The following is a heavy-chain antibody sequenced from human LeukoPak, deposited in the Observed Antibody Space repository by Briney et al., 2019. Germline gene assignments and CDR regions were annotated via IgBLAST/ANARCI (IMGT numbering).Heavy chain of an antibody. CDR1: GFTFSTYG. CDR3: AKYSSRNYYGMDV. D-gene: IGHD1-26*01. Sequence: GRSLRLSCAASGFTFSTYGTHWVRQAPGKGLEWVAVISYDGITKYYADSVKGRFTISRDNSKNTLSLQMSSLRAEDTAVYYCAKYSSRNYYGMDVWGQGTTVTVSS. J-gene: IGHJ6*02. V-gene: IGHV3-30*18. CDR2: ISYDGITK.